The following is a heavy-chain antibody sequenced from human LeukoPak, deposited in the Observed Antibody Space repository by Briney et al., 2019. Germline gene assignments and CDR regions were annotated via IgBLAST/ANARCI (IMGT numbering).Heavy chain of an antibody. CDR1: GFTPGGYA. J-gene: IGHJ4*02. CDR2: IRYDGTNK. D-gene: IGHD4-23*01. CDR3: AKVDYGGAFDH. V-gene: IGHV3-30*02. Sequence: GGSPRLSCAASGFTPGGYAMNSVRQGPDRGLERVASIRYDGTNKYYAVSVKGRFTISRDNSKDTLYLQMNSLKAEDTAVYYCAKVDYGGAFDHWGQGPLVPVSS.